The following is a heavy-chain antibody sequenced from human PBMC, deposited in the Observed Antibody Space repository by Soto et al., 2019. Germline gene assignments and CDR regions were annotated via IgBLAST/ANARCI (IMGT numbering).Heavy chain of an antibody. CDR3: ARVWGSGWYMDRYFDY. CDR1: GGSISSGDYY. D-gene: IGHD6-19*01. V-gene: IGHV4-30-4*01. Sequence: SETLSLTCTVSGGSISSGDYYWSWIRQPPGKGLEWIGYIYYSGSTYYNPSLKSRVTISVDTSKNQFSLKLSSVTAADTAVYYCARVWGSGWYMDRYFDYWGQGTLVTVSS. CDR2: IYYSGST. J-gene: IGHJ4*02.